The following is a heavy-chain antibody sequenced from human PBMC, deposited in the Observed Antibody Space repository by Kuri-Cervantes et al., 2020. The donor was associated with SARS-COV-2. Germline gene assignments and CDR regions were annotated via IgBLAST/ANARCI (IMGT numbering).Heavy chain of an antibody. D-gene: IGHD3-22*01. Sequence: GSLRLSCTLSGGSISGYYWSWIRQSAGKGLEFIGRVYSSGGTNYNPSLESRVTISVDTSKNQFSLKLSSVTAADTAVYYCARGRPAYYDFWSGYRAQGNYYDSSGYYYVSDAFDIWGQGTMVTVSS. J-gene: IGHJ3*02. V-gene: IGHV4-4*07. CDR2: VYSSGGT. CDR3: ARGRPAYYDFWSGYRAQGNYYDSSGYYYVSDAFDI. CDR1: GGSISGYY.